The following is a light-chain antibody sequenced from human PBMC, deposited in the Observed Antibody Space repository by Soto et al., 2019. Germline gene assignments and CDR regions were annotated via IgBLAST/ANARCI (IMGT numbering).Light chain of an antibody. CDR2: DAS. V-gene: IGKV3-20*01. CDR1: QSISSH. J-gene: IGKJ5*01. CDR3: QQYGSSPIT. Sequence: EIVMTRSPPTLYVSPGERAAMSCRASQSISSHLAWYQQKPGQAPRLFIYDASSRATGIPDRFSGSGSGTDFTLTISRLEPEDFAVYYCQQYGSSPITFGQGTRLEIK.